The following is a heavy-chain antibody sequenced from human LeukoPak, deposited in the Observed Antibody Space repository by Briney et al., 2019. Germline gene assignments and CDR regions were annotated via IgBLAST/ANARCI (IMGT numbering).Heavy chain of an antibody. CDR3: ARERAGVAATNNWFDP. D-gene: IGHD2-15*01. CDR1: GFTFSSYW. J-gene: IGHJ5*02. V-gene: IGHV3-7*01. CDR2: IKQDGSEK. Sequence: PGGSLRLSCAASGFTFSSYWLTWVRQAPGKGLEWVANIKQDGSEKFYVDSVKGRFTISRDSAKNSLYLQMNSLGAEDTAVYYCARERAGVAATNNWFDPWGQGTLVTVSS.